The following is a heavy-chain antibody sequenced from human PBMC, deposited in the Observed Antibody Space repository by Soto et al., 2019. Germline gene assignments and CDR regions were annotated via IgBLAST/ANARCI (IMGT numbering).Heavy chain of an antibody. D-gene: IGHD3-10*01. J-gene: IGHJ4*02. CDR1: AGTFSNFA. V-gene: IGHV1-69*06. CDR2: IIPFFNKA. CDR3: ARGGAGFAFDS. Sequence: QVQVVQSGAEVKKPGSSVKVSCQTPAGTFSNFAINWVRQAPGQGLEWMGEIIPFFNKANYARNFQGRVTITADKSSGTAYMVLRSLRSDDTAMFYCARGGAGFAFDSWGQGTLVTVSS.